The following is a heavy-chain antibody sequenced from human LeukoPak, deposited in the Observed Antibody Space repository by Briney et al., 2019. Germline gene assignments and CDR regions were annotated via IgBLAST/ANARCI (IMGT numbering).Heavy chain of an antibody. CDR2: ISSSSSYI. V-gene: IGHV3-21*01. Sequence: PGGSLRLSCAASGFTFSSYSMNWVRQAPGKGLEWVSSISSSSSYIYYADSVKGRFTISRDNAKNSLYLQMNSLRAEDTAVYYCARKYSSSAGFDYWGQGTLVTVSS. CDR1: GFTFSSYS. J-gene: IGHJ4*02. CDR3: ARKYSSSAGFDY. D-gene: IGHD6-6*01.